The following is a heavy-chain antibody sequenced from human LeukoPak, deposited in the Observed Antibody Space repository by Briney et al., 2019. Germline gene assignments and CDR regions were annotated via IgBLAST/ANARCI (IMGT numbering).Heavy chain of an antibody. J-gene: IGHJ4*02. CDR2: IHYSGST. CDR3: ARDAIDSNYFDF. Sequence: SETLSLTCGVSGGSISSGGYYWSWIRQYPGKGLEWIGYIHYSGSTYYNPSLSSRVTISVDRSTNHFSLKVSSVTAADTAVYYCARDAIDSNYFDFWGQGTLVTVSS. D-gene: IGHD4-11*01. CDR1: GGSISSGGYY. V-gene: IGHV4-31*11.